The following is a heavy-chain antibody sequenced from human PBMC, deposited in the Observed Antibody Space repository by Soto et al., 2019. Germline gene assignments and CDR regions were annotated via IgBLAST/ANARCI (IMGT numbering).Heavy chain of an antibody. Sequence: PGGSLRLSCAASGFTFSSYAMSWVRQAPGKGLEWVSAISGSGGSTYYADSVKGRFTISRDNSKNTLYLQMNSLRAEDTAVYYCAKDSRTMVRGAKAQPPHYWGQGTLVTVSS. J-gene: IGHJ4*02. CDR1: GFTFSSYA. V-gene: IGHV3-23*01. D-gene: IGHD3-10*01. CDR3: AKDSRTMVRGAKAQPPHY. CDR2: ISGSGGST.